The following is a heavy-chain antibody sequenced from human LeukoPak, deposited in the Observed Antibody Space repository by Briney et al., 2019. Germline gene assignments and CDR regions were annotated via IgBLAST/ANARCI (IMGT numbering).Heavy chain of an antibody. J-gene: IGHJ4*02. CDR2: ISNGGST. CDR1: GGSISSYC. Sequence: SETLSLTCTVSGGSISSYCWSWIRQPPGKGLEWIGYISNGGSTNYNPSLKSRVTISLDTSRDQFSLNLSSVTAADTAVYYCAREYRSGRSHIDYWGQGTLVTVSS. CDR3: AREYRSGRSHIDY. D-gene: IGHD6-19*01. V-gene: IGHV4-59*01.